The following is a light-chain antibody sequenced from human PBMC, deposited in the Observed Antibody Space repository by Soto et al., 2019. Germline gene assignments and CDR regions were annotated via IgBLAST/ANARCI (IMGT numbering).Light chain of an antibody. J-gene: IGLJ1*01. V-gene: IGLV2-11*01. Sequence: QSVLTQPRSVSGSPGQSLTISCTVTSSDVTSFNYVSWYQHLPGKAPKLLIYDVSNRPSGISHRFSGSKSGNTASLTISGLQAEDEADYYCCSYTSGTSVFGTGTKLTVL. CDR3: CSYTSGTSV. CDR1: SSDVTSFNY. CDR2: DVS.